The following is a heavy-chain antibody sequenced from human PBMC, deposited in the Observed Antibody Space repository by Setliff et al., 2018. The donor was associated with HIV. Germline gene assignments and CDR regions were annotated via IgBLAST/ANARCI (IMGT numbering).Heavy chain of an antibody. V-gene: IGHV4-31*03. D-gene: IGHD4-17*01. J-gene: IGHJ4*02. CDR2: IYYSGST. CDR1: GDSLSSDYYY. CDR3: ARDFLRSGYFDS. Sequence: ASETLSLTFTVSGDSLSSDYYYWTWIRQHPEKGLEWIGYIYYSGSTLYNPSLRSRLSMSVDTSKNQFSLELSSVTAADTAVYFCARDFLRSGYFDSWGQGKLVTVSS.